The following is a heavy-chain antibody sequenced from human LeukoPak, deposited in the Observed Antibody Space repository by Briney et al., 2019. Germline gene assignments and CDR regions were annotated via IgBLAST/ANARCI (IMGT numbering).Heavy chain of an antibody. CDR1: GFTFSSYN. CDR2: ISSSSSYI. Sequence: GGSLRLSCAASGFTFSSYNINWVRQAPGKGLEWVSYISSSSSYIYYADSVKGRFTISRDNSKNTLYLQMNSLRAEDTAVYYCATDNAYYYADYWGQGTLVTVSS. J-gene: IGHJ4*02. D-gene: IGHD3-10*01. V-gene: IGHV3-21*01. CDR3: ATDNAYYYADY.